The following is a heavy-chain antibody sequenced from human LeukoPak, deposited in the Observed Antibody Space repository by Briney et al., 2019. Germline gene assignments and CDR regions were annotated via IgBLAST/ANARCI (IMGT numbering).Heavy chain of an antibody. CDR2: LSYDVSNE. CDR1: GFSFSTYG. CDR3: AKAESLYYYYGMDV. Sequence: GGSLRLSCAASGFSFSTYGMHWVRQAPGKGLEWVAVLSYDVSNEYYTDSVKGRFTISRDNSKNTLYLQMNSLRAEDTAVYYCAKAESLYYYYGMDVWGQGTPVTVSS. V-gene: IGHV3-30*18. J-gene: IGHJ6*02.